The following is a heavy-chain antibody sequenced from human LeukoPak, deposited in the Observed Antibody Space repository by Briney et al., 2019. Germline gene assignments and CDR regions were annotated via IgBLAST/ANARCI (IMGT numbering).Heavy chain of an antibody. CDR1: GFTFSNYN. V-gene: IGHV3-48*01. CDR3: ARVWDGYSGEDY. Sequence: PGGSLRLSCAASGFTFSNYNMIWVRQAPGKGLECVSYISSSGRTMHYADSVRGRFTISRDNAKKSLYLQMNSLRAEDTGVYYCARVWDGYSGEDYWGQGTLVTVSS. D-gene: IGHD5-18*01. J-gene: IGHJ4*02. CDR2: ISSSGRTM.